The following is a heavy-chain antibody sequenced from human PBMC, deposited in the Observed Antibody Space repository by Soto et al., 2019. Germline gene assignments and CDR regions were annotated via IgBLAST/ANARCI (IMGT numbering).Heavy chain of an antibody. J-gene: IGHJ5*02. Sequence: SETLSLPCTVSGGSISSYYWSWIRQPPGKGLEWIGYIYYGGITNYNPSLKSRVSMSVDTSKNQFSLRLSSVTAADTAVYYCARAAHSSNSKNWFDPWGQGTLVTVSS. CDR1: GGSISSYY. CDR3: ARAAHSSNSKNWFDP. V-gene: IGHV4-59*01. D-gene: IGHD6-13*01. CDR2: IYYGGIT.